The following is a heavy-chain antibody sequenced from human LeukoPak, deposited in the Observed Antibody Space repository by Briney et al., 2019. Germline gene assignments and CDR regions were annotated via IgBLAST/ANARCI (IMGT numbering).Heavy chain of an antibody. J-gene: IGHJ4*02. V-gene: IGHV3-23*01. D-gene: IGHD1-26*01. Sequence: GGSLKLSCEASGFTFSSYWMHWVRQAPGKGLEWVSAISGSGGSTYYADSVKGRFTISRDNSKNTLYLQMNSLRAEDTAVYYCAKYSGSYYFDYWGQGTLVTVSS. CDR1: GFTFSSYW. CDR2: ISGSGGST. CDR3: AKYSGSYYFDY.